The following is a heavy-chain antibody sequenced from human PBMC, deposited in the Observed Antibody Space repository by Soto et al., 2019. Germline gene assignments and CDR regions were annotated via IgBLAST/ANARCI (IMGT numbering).Heavy chain of an antibody. CDR2: ISDSGGST. J-gene: IGHJ4*02. CDR1: GLTFTSYG. CDR3: TKEGMITSTGITASIEY. Sequence: XSVKVSCTASGLTFTSYGMNWVRQAPGKGLEWVSFISDSGGSTYYADSVKGRFTISRDDPNNTLYLQMNSLRAEDTAVYYCTKEGMITSTGITASIEYWGQGTLVTVSS. V-gene: IGHV3-23*01. D-gene: IGHD3-16*01.